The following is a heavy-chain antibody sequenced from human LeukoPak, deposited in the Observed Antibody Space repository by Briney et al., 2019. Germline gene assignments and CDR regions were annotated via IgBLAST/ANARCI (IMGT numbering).Heavy chain of an antibody. Sequence: ASVKVSCKASGYTFTNYNIHWVRQATGQGLEWMGWMNPNNGNTGYAQKFQDRVTMTKNTSISTAYMELTTLRSEDTAVYYCARIYGPGSRDAFDIWGQGTMVTVSS. CDR1: GYTFTNYN. CDR3: ARIYGPGSRDAFDI. D-gene: IGHD3-10*01. V-gene: IGHV1-8*01. CDR2: MNPNNGNT. J-gene: IGHJ3*02.